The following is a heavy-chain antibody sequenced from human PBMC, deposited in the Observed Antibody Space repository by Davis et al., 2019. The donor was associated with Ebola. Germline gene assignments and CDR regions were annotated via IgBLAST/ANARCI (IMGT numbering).Heavy chain of an antibody. Sequence: ASVKVSCKASGYTFTSYGISWVRQAPGQGLEWMGWISVYNGNTNYAQKLQGRVTMTTDTSTSTAYMELSSLRSEDTAVYYCAREVGYDILTGYSVDVWGQGTTVTVSS. V-gene: IGHV1-18*01. CDR2: ISVYNGNT. CDR3: AREVGYDILTGYSVDV. CDR1: GYTFTSYG. J-gene: IGHJ6*02. D-gene: IGHD3-9*01.